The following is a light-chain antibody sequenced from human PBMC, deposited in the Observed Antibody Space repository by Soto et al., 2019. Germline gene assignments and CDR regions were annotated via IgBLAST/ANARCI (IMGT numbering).Light chain of an antibody. CDR1: QRSSSH. CDR2: DAS. J-gene: IGKJ5*01. Sequence: DIEMTQSPAALSVSPGEGATVSCRXSQRSSSHLAWYQHKPGQAPRLLLYDASNRATRIPPRFSGGGSGTAFTLTISRLQPEDFSVYYCLQRSDWPTLTLGQRTRLEI. CDR3: LQRSDWPTLT. V-gene: IGKV3-11*01.